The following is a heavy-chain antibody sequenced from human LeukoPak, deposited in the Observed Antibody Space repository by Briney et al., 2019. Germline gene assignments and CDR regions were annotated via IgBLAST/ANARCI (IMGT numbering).Heavy chain of an antibody. D-gene: IGHD2-2*01. V-gene: IGHV4-39*07. J-gene: IGHJ6*02. CDR1: GGSISSSSYY. CDR3: ARVRFQPDYYGMDV. Sequence: SETLSLTCTVSGGSISSSSYYWGWIRQPPGKGLEWIGSIYYSGSTYYNPSLKSRVTISVDTSKNQFSLKLSSVTAADTAVYYCARVRFQPDYYGMDVWGQGTTVTVSS. CDR2: IYYSGST.